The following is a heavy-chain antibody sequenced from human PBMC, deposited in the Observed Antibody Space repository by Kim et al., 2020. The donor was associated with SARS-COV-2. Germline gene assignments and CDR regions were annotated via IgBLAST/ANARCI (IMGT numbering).Heavy chain of an antibody. Sequence: GGSLRLSCAASGFTFSNAWMSWVRQAPGKGLVWVGRIKSKTDGGTTDYAAPVKGRFTISRGDSKNTLYLQMSSLKTEDTAVYYCTTDQGGYYYGSSGYPVDAFDIWGQGTMVTVSS. V-gene: IGHV3-15*01. J-gene: IGHJ3*02. CDR3: TTDQGGYYYGSSGYPVDAFDI. CDR2: IKSKTDGGTT. D-gene: IGHD3-22*01. CDR1: GFTFSNAW.